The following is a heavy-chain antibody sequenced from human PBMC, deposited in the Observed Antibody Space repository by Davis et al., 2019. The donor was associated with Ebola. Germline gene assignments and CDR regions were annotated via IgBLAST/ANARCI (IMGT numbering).Heavy chain of an antibody. CDR3: ARDPRLRPIPGSGSMGRGY. CDR2: IKQDGSEK. V-gene: IGHV3-7*01. CDR1: GFTFSSYW. D-gene: IGHD3-10*01. Sequence: PGGSLRLSCAASGFTFSSYWMSWVRQAPGKGLEWVANIKQDGSEKYYVDSVKGRFTISRDNAKNSLYLQMNSLRAEDTAVYYCARDPRLRPIPGSGSMGRGYWGQGTLVTVSS. J-gene: IGHJ4*02.